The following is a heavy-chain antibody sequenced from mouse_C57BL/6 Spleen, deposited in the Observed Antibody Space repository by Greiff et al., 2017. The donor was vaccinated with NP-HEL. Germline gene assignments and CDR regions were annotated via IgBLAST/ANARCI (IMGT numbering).Heavy chain of an antibody. Sequence: EVKLVESGGGLVKPGGSLKPSCAASGFTFSDYGMHWVRQAPEKGLEWVAYISSGSSTIYYADTVKGRFTISRDNAKNTLFLQMTSLRSEDTAMYYCARRDYSAWFAYWGQGTLVTVSA. CDR2: ISSGSSTI. J-gene: IGHJ3*01. D-gene: IGHD1-1*01. CDR1: GFTFSDYG. V-gene: IGHV5-17*01. CDR3: ARRDYSAWFAY.